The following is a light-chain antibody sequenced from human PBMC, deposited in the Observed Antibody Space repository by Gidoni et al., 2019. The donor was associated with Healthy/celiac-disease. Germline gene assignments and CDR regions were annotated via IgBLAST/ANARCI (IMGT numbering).Light chain of an antibody. V-gene: IGKV3-20*01. CDR1: QSVSSSY. CDR2: GAS. J-gene: IGKJ5*01. CDR3: QQYGSSFLT. Sequence: MVLTQSPGTLSLSQGERATLSCRASQSVSSSYLAWYQQKPGQAPRLLIYGASSRATGIPDRFSGSGSGTDFTLTISRLEPEDFSVYYCQQYGSSFLTFGQGTRLEIK.